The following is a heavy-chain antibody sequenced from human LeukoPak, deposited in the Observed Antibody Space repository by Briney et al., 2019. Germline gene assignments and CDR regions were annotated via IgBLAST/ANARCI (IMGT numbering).Heavy chain of an antibody. CDR1: GFTFSSYG. J-gene: IGHJ3*02. CDR2: ISYDGSNK. V-gene: IGHV3-30*18. Sequence: GRSLRLSCAASGFTFSSYGMHWVCQAPGKGLEWVAVISYDGSNKYYADSVRGRFTISRDNSKNTLYLQMNSLRAEDTAVYYCAKDAEWYNWNRGAFDIWGQGTMVTVSS. D-gene: IGHD1-20*01. CDR3: AKDAEWYNWNRGAFDI.